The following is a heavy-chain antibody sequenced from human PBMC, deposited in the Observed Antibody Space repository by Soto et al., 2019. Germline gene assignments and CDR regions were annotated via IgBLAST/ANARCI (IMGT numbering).Heavy chain of an antibody. CDR2: IYYSGST. Sequence: SETLSLTCTVSGGSISSGGYYWSWIRQHPGKGLEWIGYIYYSGSTYYNPSLKSRVTISVYTSKNQFSLKLSSVTAADTAVYYWARVFSDSSSFFDPWGQGTLVTVSS. CDR3: ARVFSDSSSFFDP. V-gene: IGHV4-31*03. D-gene: IGHD6-13*01. J-gene: IGHJ5*02. CDR1: GGSISSGGYY.